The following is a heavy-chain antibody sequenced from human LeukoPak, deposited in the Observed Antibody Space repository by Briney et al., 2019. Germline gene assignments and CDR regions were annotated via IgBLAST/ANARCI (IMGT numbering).Heavy chain of an antibody. CDR2: ISSSGSTI. J-gene: IGHJ4*02. D-gene: IGHD6-13*01. CDR3: ARVPPLSSSWPGGDY. Sequence: QAGGSLKLSCAASGLTFSGAAMHWVRQAPGKGLEWVSYISSSGSTIYYADSVKGRFTISRDNAKNSLYLQMNSLRAEDTAVYYCARVPPLSSSWPGGDYWGQGTLVTVSS. CDR1: GLTFSGAA. V-gene: IGHV3-48*04.